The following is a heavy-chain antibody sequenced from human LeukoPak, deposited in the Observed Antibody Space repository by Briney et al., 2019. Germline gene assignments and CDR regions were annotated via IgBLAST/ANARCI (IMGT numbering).Heavy chain of an antibody. Sequence: PGGSLRLSCAASGFTFSSYEMNWVRQAPGKGLEWGSYISSSGSTIYYADSVKGRFTISRDNAKNSLYLQMNSLRAEDTAVYYCAELGITMIGVVWGKGTTVTISS. D-gene: IGHD3-10*02. V-gene: IGHV3-48*03. CDR3: AELGITMIGVV. J-gene: IGHJ6*04. CDR2: ISSSGSTI. CDR1: GFTFSSYE.